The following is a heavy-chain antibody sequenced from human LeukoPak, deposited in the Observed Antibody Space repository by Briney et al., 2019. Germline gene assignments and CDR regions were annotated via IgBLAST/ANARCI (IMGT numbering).Heavy chain of an antibody. J-gene: IGHJ1*01. CDR1: GFPFSRFA. Sequence: PGGSLRLSCAASGFPFSRFAMTWVRQAPGKGLEWVSAISGDGDKTYYADSVRGRFTISRDSSKNTLYLQMNSLRAEDTAVYYCAKSPSSGWYAEYFQHWGQGTLVTVSS. CDR3: AKSPSSGWYAEYFQH. V-gene: IGHV3-23*01. D-gene: IGHD6-19*01. CDR2: ISGDGDKT.